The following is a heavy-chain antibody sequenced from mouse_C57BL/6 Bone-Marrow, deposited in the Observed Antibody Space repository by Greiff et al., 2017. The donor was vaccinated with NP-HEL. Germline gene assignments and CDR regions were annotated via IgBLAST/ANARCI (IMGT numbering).Heavy chain of an antibody. CDR3: ARGGYYSNLDY. CDR1: GYSITSGYY. CDR2: ISYDGSN. Sequence: EVKLQESEPGLVKPSQSLSLTCSVTGYSITSGYYWNWIRQFPGNKLEWMGYISYDGSNNYNPSLKNRISITRDTSKNQFFLKLNSVTTEDTATYYCARGGYYSNLDYWGQGTTLTVSS. D-gene: IGHD2-5*01. V-gene: IGHV3-6*01. J-gene: IGHJ2*01.